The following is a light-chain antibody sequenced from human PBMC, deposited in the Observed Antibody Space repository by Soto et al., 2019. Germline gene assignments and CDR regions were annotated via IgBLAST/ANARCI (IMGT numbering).Light chain of an antibody. CDR2: GGS. V-gene: IGKV3-20*01. J-gene: IGKJ1*01. Sequence: EIVMTQSPATLSVSPGERAPLSCRASQSVSSSYLAWYQQKPGEAPRLLIYGGSTRATGIPDRFSGSGFGTDFTLTINRLEPEDFAVYYCHQYGRSPTFGQGTKVDIK. CDR1: QSVSSSY. CDR3: HQYGRSPT.